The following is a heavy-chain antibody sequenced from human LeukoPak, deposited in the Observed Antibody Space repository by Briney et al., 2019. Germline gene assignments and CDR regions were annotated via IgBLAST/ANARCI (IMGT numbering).Heavy chain of an antibody. CDR3: ARSFIAVATRGAFDI. CDR2: ISGSGGST. D-gene: IGHD6-19*01. CDR1: GFTFSSYG. Sequence: GGSLRLSCAASGFTFSSYGMSWVRQAPGKGLEWVSAISGSGGSTYYADSVKGRFTISRDNSKNSLYLQMNSLRAEDTAVYYCARSFIAVATRGAFDIWGQGTMVTVSS. J-gene: IGHJ3*02. V-gene: IGHV3-23*01.